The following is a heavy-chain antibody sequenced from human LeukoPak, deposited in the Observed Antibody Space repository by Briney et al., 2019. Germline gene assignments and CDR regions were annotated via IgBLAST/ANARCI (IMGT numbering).Heavy chain of an antibody. CDR3: ARDGPYDILTGYYKAFDY. CDR2: ISSSGSTI. CDR1: GFTFSDYY. J-gene: IGHJ4*02. D-gene: IGHD3-9*01. Sequence: PGGSLRLSCAASGFTFSDYYMSWIRQAPGKGLEWVSYISSSGSTIYYADSVKGRFTISRDNAKNSLYLQMNSLRAEDTAVYYCARDGPYDILTGYYKAFDYWGQGTLVTVSS. V-gene: IGHV3-11*01.